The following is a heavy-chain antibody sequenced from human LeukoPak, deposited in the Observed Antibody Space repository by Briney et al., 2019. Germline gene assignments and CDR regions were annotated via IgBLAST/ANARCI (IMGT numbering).Heavy chain of an antibody. J-gene: IGHJ4*02. CDR2: IKQDGSEK. Sequence: GGSLRLSCAASGFTFSSYWMSWVRQAPGKGLEWVANIKQDGSEKYYVDSVKGRFTISRDNAKNSLYLQMNSLRAEDTAVYYCAAYDYVWGSYPNDDYWGQGTLVTVSS. CDR1: GFTFSSYW. D-gene: IGHD3-16*02. CDR3: AAYDYVWGSYPNDDY. V-gene: IGHV3-7*03.